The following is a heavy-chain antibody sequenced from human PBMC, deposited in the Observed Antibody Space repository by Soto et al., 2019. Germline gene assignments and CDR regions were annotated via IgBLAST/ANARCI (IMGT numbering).Heavy chain of an antibody. CDR1: GGSISSYY. Sequence: QVQLQESGPGLVKPSETLSLSCTVSGGSISSYYWSWFRQSPGKRMEWIGYVHHSWGSSYNPSLQSRVAISLDTSKSQFSLKVPSVTATDPAVYYCARQGFGPLPGLVDVWGQGTTVTVSS. CDR2: VHHSWGS. J-gene: IGHJ6*02. V-gene: IGHV4-59*08. D-gene: IGHD3-10*01. CDR3: ARQGFGPLPGLVDV.